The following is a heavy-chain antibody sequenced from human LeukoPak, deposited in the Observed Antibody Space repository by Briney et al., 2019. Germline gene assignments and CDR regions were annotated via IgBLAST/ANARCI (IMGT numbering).Heavy chain of an antibody. D-gene: IGHD6-25*01. CDR1: GFTFSNTW. V-gene: IGHV3-15*01. CDR3: TTAAALG. J-gene: IGHJ4*02. CDR2: IKSENDGGTT. Sequence: PGRPLRLSCAAAGFTFSNTWISWGRHPPGKGQEWVDRIKSENDGGTTDYASPVRGRFVISRDDSKNTLYLQMRGLRMEDTVVYYCTTAAALGWGQGTRVAVSS.